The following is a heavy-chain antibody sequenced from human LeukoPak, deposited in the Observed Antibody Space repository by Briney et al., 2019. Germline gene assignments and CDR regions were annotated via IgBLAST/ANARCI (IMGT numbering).Heavy chain of an antibody. CDR1: GFPVSSDY. J-gene: IGHJ6*02. CDR2: IYGGGGT. CDR3: ARGGGLDV. V-gene: IGHV3-53*01. D-gene: IGHD3-16*01. Sequence: PGGSLRLSCAASGFPVSSDYMTWVRQAPGKGLQWVSVIYGGGGTYYADSVKGRFTISRDNSKNTLYLQMNSLRAEDTAVYFCARGGGLDVWGQGATVTVSS.